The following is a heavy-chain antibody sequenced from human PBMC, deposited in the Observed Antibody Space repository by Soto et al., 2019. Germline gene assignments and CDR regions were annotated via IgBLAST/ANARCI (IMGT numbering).Heavy chain of an antibody. D-gene: IGHD6-13*01. CDR2: IYYSGST. CDR3: ARDHASSSSYHYYYGMDV. Sequence: SETLSLTCTVSGDSISSGGYYWSWIRQHPGKGLEWIGYIYYSGSTYYNPSLKSRVTISVDTSKNQFSLKLSSVTAADAAVYYCARDHASSSSYHYYYGMDVWGQGTTVTVSS. V-gene: IGHV4-31*03. CDR1: GDSISSGGYY. J-gene: IGHJ6*02.